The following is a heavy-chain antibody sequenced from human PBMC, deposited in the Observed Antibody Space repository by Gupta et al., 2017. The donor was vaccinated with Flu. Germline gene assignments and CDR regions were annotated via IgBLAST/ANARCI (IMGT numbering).Heavy chain of an antibody. Sequence: EAQLVQSGAEVKKPGESLKISCKGSGYRFITYWIGWVRQMPGKGLEWMAFIYPADSQIRYSPSFQGHVTLSVDPSSTTAYLQWSSLRASDTAIYYCARQYDFGTYAMGFWGQGTAVTVSS. CDR1: GYRFITYW. CDR2: IYPADSQI. J-gene: IGHJ6*02. D-gene: IGHD3/OR15-3a*01. CDR3: ARQYDFGTYAMGF. V-gene: IGHV5-51*01.